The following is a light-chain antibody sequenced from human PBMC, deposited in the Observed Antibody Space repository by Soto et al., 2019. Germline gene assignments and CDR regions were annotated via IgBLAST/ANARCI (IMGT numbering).Light chain of an antibody. CDR3: QESHST. CDR1: QSIGTY. Sequence: DAQMTQTPSSLSASVGDSVTITCRASQSIGTYLDWYQHKPGKAPKLLIYAASSLQSGVPSRFSGSGSGTDFTLTIGSQQPEDFATYYCQESHSTFGQGTKLEIK. J-gene: IGKJ2*01. V-gene: IGKV1-39*01. CDR2: AAS.